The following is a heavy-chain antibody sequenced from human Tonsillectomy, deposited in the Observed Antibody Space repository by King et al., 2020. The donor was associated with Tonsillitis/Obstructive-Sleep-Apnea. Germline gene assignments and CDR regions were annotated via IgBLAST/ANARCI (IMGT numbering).Heavy chain of an antibody. D-gene: IGHD4-11*01. J-gene: IGHJ4*02. Sequence: DVQLVESGGGLVQPGRSLTLSCTASGFTFGDYAMTWFRQAPGKGLEGVGFIISNTYGGTTEYAAAVKGRFTISRDDARSIAYLQMKSLKTEETAVYYCTRAGLMTTVNYFDYWGQGTLVTVSS. CDR1: GFTFGDYA. CDR3: TRAGLMTTVNYFDY. V-gene: IGHV3-49*03. CDR2: IISNTYGGTT.